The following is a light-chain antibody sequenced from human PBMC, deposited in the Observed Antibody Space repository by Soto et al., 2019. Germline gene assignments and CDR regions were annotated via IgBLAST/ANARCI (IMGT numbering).Light chain of an antibody. CDR3: QSYDSSLSAYV. V-gene: IGLV1-36*01. J-gene: IGLJ1*01. CDR1: NSNIGNNA. Sequence: QSVLTQPPSVSGAPRQRVTISCSGSNSNIGNNAVNWYQQLPGKAPKLLIYYDDLLPSGVSDRFSGSKSGTSASLAITGLQAEDEADYYCQSYDSSLSAYVFGAGTKLTVL. CDR2: YDD.